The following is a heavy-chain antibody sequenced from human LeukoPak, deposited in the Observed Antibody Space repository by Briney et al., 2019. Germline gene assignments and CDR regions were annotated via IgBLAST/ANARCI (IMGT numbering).Heavy chain of an antibody. Sequence: PSQTLSLTCTVSGGSISSGSYYWSWIRQPAGKGLEWIGRIYTSGSTNYNPSLKSRVTISVDTSKNQFSLKLSSVTAADTDVYYCAGSIVVVTASGMDVWGQGTTVTVSS. D-gene: IGHD2-21*02. V-gene: IGHV4-61*02. J-gene: IGHJ6*02. CDR2: IYTSGST. CDR1: GGSISSGSYY. CDR3: AGSIVVVTASGMDV.